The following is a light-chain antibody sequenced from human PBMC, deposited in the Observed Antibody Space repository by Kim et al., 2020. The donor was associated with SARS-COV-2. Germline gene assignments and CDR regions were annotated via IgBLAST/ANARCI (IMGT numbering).Light chain of an antibody. V-gene: IGLV1-47*01. CDR1: SSNIGSNY. Sequence: GQSVTVSCSGSSSNIGSNYVYWYQQLPGTAPKLLIYANNQRPSGVPDRFSGSKSGTSVSLAISGLRSEDEADYYCAAWDDSLSGLVLGGGTKLTVL. CDR2: ANN. J-gene: IGLJ3*02. CDR3: AAWDDSLSGLV.